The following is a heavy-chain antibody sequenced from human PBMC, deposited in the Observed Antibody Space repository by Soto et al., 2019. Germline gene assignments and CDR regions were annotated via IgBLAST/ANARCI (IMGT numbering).Heavy chain of an antibody. D-gene: IGHD3-22*01. J-gene: IGHJ3*02. CDR2: ISWNSGSI. V-gene: IGHV3-9*01. CDR3: AKFDSSGYPGAFDI. CDR1: GFTFDDYA. Sequence: GGSLRLSCAASGFTFDDYAMHWVRQAPGKGLEWVSGISWNSGSIGYADSVKGRFTISRDNAKNSLYLQMNSLRAEDTALYYRAKFDSSGYPGAFDIWGQGTMVTVSS.